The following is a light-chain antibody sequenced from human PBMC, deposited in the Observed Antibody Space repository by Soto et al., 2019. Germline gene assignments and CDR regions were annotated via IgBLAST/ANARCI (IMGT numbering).Light chain of an antibody. CDR2: LGS. V-gene: IGKV3-11*01. J-gene: IGKJ1*01. Sequence: IVIMHCPATLSVSPGERAPLCCRASQSVSSNLDWYQQKPGQSPQLLIYLGSNRATGIPARFSGSGSGTDFTLTISSVEAEDVAVYYCQQRRKRPRTFGQGTKVDI. CDR3: QQRRKRPRT. CDR1: QSVSSN.